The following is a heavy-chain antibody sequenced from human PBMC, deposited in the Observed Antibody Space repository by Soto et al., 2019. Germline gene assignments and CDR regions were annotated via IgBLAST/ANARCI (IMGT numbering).Heavy chain of an antibody. CDR2: INPILSMS. Sequence: QVQLVQSGAEVKRPGSSVKVSCKASGDTFTFYSINWVRQAPGLGLEWMGRINPILSMSNYAQRFQGRGTMTANKSTDTGYMEISSLRSEDTAIYYCASSYGSGYRAFDYWGQGALVTVSS. CDR3: ASSYGSGYRAFDY. D-gene: IGHD3-10*01. J-gene: IGHJ4*02. V-gene: IGHV1-69*02. CDR1: GDTFTFYS.